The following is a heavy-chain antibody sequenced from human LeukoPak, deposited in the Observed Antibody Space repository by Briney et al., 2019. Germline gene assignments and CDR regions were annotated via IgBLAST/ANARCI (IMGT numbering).Heavy chain of an antibody. Sequence: PSETLSLTCTVSGGPISSYYWSWIRQPPGKGLEWIGYIYYSGNTNYNPSLKSRVTMSVDTSKNQFSLKLSSVTAADTAVYYCARDLGYCSSTSCYNWFGPWGQGSLVTVSS. V-gene: IGHV4-59*01. CDR1: GGPISSYY. CDR3: ARDLGYCSSTSCYNWFGP. CDR2: IYYSGNT. J-gene: IGHJ5*02. D-gene: IGHD2-2*01.